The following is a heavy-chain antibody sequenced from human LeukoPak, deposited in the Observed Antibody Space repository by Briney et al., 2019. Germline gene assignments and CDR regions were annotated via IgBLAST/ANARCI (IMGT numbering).Heavy chain of an antibody. Sequence: PSETLSLTCAVYGGSFSGYYWSWIRQPPGKGPEWIGEINHSGSTNYNPSLESRVTISVDTSKNQFSLKLSSVTAADTAVYYCASLYRGYYYYYMDVWGKGTTVTVSS. CDR2: INHSGST. CDR3: ASLYRGYYYYYMDV. CDR1: GGSFSGYY. J-gene: IGHJ6*03. V-gene: IGHV4-34*01. D-gene: IGHD1-14*01.